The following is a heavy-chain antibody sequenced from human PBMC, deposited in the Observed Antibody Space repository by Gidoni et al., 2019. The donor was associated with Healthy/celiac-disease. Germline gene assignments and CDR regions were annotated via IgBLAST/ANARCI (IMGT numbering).Heavy chain of an antibody. V-gene: IGHV1-8*01. Sequence: QVQLVQSGAAVKKPGASVKVTCQASGYTVTSYDINWVRQATGQGLEWMGWINPKSCNTGYSQNVQGRVTMTRNTSIRTASMELSSLRSEDTAVYYCARTSVGGFGYCTNGVCYAGGFDPWGQGTLVTVSS. CDR1: GYTVTSYD. CDR3: ARTSVGGFGYCTNGVCYAGGFDP. D-gene: IGHD2-8*01. J-gene: IGHJ5*02. CDR2: INPKSCNT.